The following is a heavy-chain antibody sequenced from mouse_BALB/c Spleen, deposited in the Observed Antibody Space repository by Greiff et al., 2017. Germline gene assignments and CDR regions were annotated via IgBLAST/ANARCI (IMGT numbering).Heavy chain of an antibody. CDR3: ARNKEYGNYRSAMDY. CDR2: IWSGGST. Sequence: VMLVESGPGLVQPSQSLSITCTVSGFSLTSYGVHWVRQSPGKGLEWLGVIWSGGSTDYNAAFISRLSISKDNSKSQVFFKMNSLQANDTAIYYCARNKEYGNYRSAMDYWGQGTSVTVSS. V-gene: IGHV2-2*02. D-gene: IGHD2-10*02. CDR1: GFSLTSYG. J-gene: IGHJ4*01.